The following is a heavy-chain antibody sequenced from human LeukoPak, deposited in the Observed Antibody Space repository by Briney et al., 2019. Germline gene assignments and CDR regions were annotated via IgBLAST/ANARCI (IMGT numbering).Heavy chain of an antibody. V-gene: IGHV4-39*01. J-gene: IGHJ4*02. CDR1: GGSISSSSSSSYN. CDR3: AGQNYGAAPLRY. D-gene: IGHD4/OR15-4a*01. CDR2: INHSGRT. Sequence: PSETLSLTCTVSGGSISSSSSSSYNWAWIRQPPGKGLEWIGEINHSGRTNYNPSLKSRVTISVDTSKNQFSLKLSSVTAADTAVYYCAGQNYGAAPLRYWGQGTLVTVSS.